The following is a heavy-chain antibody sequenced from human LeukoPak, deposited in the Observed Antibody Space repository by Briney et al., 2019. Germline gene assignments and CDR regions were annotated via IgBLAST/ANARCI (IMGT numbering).Heavy chain of an antibody. D-gene: IGHD4-23*01. J-gene: IGHJ5*02. CDR3: ARGVSGVTPP. V-gene: IGHV1-18*01. CDR1: GYTFTSYD. CDR2: INTNTGNT. Sequence: ASVKVSCKTSGYTFTSYDISWVRQAPGQGPEWLGWINTNTGNTHYAQSLQDRVTSTTDTSTSTAYMELRSLKSDDTAVYYCARGVSGVTPPWGQGTLVIVSS.